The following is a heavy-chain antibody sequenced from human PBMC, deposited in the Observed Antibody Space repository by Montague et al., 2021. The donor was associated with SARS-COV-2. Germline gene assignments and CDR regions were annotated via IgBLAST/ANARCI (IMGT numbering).Heavy chain of an antibody. CDR2: INWNGGYK. J-gene: IGHJ2*01. D-gene: IGHD2-8*01. CDR1: GFTFDDHG. CDR3: ARVYASSSNFYFDL. Sequence: SLRLSCSASGFTFDDHGMTWVRQAPGKGLEWVSGINWNGGYKHYXDSVRGRFTISRDNAKNSLYLQMNSLRAEDTALYYCARVYASSSNFYFDLWGRGTLSTVSS. V-gene: IGHV3-20*04.